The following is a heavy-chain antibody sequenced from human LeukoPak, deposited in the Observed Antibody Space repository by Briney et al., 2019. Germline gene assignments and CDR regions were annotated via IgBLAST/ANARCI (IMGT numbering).Heavy chain of an antibody. V-gene: IGHV3-66*01. CDR2: ISSGGTT. Sequence: ETLSLTCAVYGGSFSGYYMSWVRQAPGKGLEWVSVISSGGTTFYADSVKGRFTISRDISKNTLFLQMDSLTAEDTAVYYCARVGYTSSWGERYYFDYWGQGTLVTVSS. CDR3: ARVGYTSSWGERYYFDY. CDR1: GGSFSGYY. D-gene: IGHD6-13*01. J-gene: IGHJ4*02.